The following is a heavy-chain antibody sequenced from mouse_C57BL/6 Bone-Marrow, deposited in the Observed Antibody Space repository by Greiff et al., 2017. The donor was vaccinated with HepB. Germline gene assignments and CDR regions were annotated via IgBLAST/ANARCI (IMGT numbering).Heavy chain of an antibody. V-gene: IGHV1-81*01. Sequence: QVQLKESGAELARPGASVKLSCKASGYTFTSYGISWVKQRTGQGLEWIGEIYPRSGNTYYNEKFKGKATLTADKSSSTAYMELRSLTSEDSAVYFCARNYYSNYLYYFDYWGQGTTLTVSS. CDR2: IYPRSGNT. J-gene: IGHJ2*01. CDR1: GYTFTSYG. CDR3: ARNYYSNYLYYFDY. D-gene: IGHD2-5*01.